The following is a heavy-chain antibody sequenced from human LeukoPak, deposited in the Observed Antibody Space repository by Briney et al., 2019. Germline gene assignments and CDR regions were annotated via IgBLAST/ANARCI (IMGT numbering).Heavy chain of an antibody. D-gene: IGHD6-19*01. V-gene: IGHV4-31*03. CDR2: IYYSGST. CDR3: ARTPGRAVAGSFDY. CDR1: GGSISSGGYY. J-gene: IGHJ4*02. Sequence: SETLSLTCTVSGGSISSGGYYWSWIRQHPGKGLEWIVYIYYSGSTYYNPSLKSRVTISVDTSKNQLSLKLSSVTAADTAVYYCARTPGRAVAGSFDYWGQGTLVTVSS.